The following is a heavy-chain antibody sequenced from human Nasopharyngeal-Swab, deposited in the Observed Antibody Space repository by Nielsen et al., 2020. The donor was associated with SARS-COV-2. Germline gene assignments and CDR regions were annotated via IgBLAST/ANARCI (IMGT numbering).Heavy chain of an antibody. Sequence: ASVKVSCKASGYTFTSYGISWVRQAPGQGLEWMGWISAYNGNTKYAQKLQGRVTMTRDTSASTVYMDLSSLRSEDTAVYYCARGPYNWNFLKSYGMDVWGQGTTVTVSS. CDR2: ISAYNGNT. V-gene: IGHV1-18*01. CDR1: GYTFTSYG. J-gene: IGHJ6*02. D-gene: IGHD1-7*01. CDR3: ARGPYNWNFLKSYGMDV.